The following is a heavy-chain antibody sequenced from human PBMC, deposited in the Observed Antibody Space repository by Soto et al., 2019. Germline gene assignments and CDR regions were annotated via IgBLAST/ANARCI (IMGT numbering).Heavy chain of an antibody. CDR3: TTDPVTMIVVVPSSG. Sequence: GGSLRLSCAVSGFTFSNAWTNWVRQAPGKGLEWVGRIKSKTDGGTTDYAAPVKGRFTISRDDSKNTLYLQMNSLKTEDTAVYYCTTDPVTMIVVVPSSGWGQGTLVTVSS. J-gene: IGHJ4*02. CDR2: IKSKTDGGTT. V-gene: IGHV3-15*07. D-gene: IGHD3-22*01. CDR1: GFTFSNAW.